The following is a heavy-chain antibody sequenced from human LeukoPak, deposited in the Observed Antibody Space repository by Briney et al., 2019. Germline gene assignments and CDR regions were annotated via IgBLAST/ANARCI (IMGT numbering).Heavy chain of an antibody. CDR2: INHSGST. Sequence: SETLSLTCAVYGGSFSGYYWSWLRQPPGKGLEWIGEINHSGSTNYNPSLKSRVTISVDTSKNQFSLKLSSVTAADTAVYYCARVFRSYYDSSGRHFDYWGQGTLVTVSS. J-gene: IGHJ4*02. CDR1: GGSFSGYY. D-gene: IGHD3-22*01. V-gene: IGHV4-34*01. CDR3: ARVFRSYYDSSGRHFDY.